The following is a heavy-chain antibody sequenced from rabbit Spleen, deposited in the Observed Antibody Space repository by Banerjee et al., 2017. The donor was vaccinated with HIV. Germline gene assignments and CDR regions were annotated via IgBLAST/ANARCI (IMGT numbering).Heavy chain of an antibody. D-gene: IGHD8-1*01. CDR2: IYTGSSGRA. CDR1: GVSFSSGYD. CDR3: AKTGSSAYTHFKL. V-gene: IGHV1S40*01. Sequence: QQLVESGGGLVKPGASLTLTCKASGVSFSSGYDMCWVRQAPGKGLEWIACIYTGSSGRAYYASWAKGRFTISKTSSTTVTLQMTSLTAADTATYFCAKTGSSAYTHFKLWGPGTLVTVS. J-gene: IGHJ4*01.